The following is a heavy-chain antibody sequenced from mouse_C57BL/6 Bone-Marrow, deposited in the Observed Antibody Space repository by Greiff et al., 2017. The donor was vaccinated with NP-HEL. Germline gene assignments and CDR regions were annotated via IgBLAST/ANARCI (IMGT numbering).Heavy chain of an antibody. J-gene: IGHJ4*01. CDR2: IDPNSGGT. CDR1: GYTFTSYW. V-gene: IGHV1-72*01. Sequence: QVQLQQPGAELVKPGASVKLSCKASGYTFTSYWMHWVKQRPGRGLEWIGRIDPNSGGTKYNEKFKSKATLTVDKPSSTAYMQLSSLTSEDSAVYYCASDYGSRWTFDYAMDYWGQGTSVTVSS. CDR3: ASDYGSRWTFDYAMDY. D-gene: IGHD1-1*01.